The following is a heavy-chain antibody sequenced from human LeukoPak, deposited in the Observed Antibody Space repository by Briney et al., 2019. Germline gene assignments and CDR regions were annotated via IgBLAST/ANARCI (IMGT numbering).Heavy chain of an antibody. CDR3: ARGYYDFWSGYYAAGGFDP. V-gene: IGHV4-59*01. CDR2: IYYSGST. J-gene: IGHJ5*02. Sequence: PSETLSLTCTVPGGSISSYYWSWIRQPPGKGLEWIGYIYYSGSTNYNPSLKSRVTISVDTSKNQFSLKLSSVTAADTAVYYCARGYYDFWSGYYAAGGFDPWGQGTLVTVSS. D-gene: IGHD3-3*01. CDR1: GGSISSYY.